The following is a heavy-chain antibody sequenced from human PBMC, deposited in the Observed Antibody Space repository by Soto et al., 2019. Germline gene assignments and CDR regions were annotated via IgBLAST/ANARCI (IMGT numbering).Heavy chain of an antibody. D-gene: IGHD3-16*01. Sequence: GESLKISCQGSGYSFTTYWIGWVRRMPGKGLEWMGIIYPGNSDIRYSPSFQGQVTISADKSISTAYLKWSGLKASDTAMYYCARLGIWSYGMDVWGQGTTVTVSS. CDR1: GYSFTTYW. V-gene: IGHV5-51*01. CDR2: IYPGNSDI. J-gene: IGHJ6*02. CDR3: ARLGIWSYGMDV.